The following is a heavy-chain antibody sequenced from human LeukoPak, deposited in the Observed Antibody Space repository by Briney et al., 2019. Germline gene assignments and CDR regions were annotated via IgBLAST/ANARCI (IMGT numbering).Heavy chain of an antibody. J-gene: IGHJ4*02. CDR3: ARLRDNWEDY. D-gene: IGHD1-20*01. Sequence: GESLKISCKGSGYTFTSYWIVWVRQMPGKCPERMGMIFPGDSDTKYGPSFEGQITISADKSISSAYLQWSSLKASDTAIYYCARLRDNWEDYWGQGTLVTVSS. V-gene: IGHV5-51*01. CDR2: IFPGDSDT. CDR1: GYTFTSYW.